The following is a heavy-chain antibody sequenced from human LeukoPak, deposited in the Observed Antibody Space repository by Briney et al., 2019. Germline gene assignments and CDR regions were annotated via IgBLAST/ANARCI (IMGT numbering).Heavy chain of an antibody. D-gene: IGHD3-22*01. J-gene: IGHJ4*02. CDR1: GFIFTTYW. V-gene: IGHV5-51*01. Sequence: GESLKISCNGSGFIFTTYWIGWVRQMPGKGLEWMGIIYPGDSDTRYSPSFQGQVTISADKSISTAYLQWSSLKASDTAMYYCARAEGYDSSGYYLLFNFDYWGQGTLVTVSS. CDR3: ARAEGYDSSGYYLLFNFDY. CDR2: IYPGDSDT.